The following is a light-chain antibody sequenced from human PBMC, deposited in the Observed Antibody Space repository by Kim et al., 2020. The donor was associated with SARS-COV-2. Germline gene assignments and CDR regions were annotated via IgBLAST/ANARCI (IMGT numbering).Light chain of an antibody. Sequence: SLSPGERATLSCRASQSVRSNLAWYQLKPGQPPRLHIYGASTRATGIPARFSGSGSGTEFTLTISSLQSEDLAFYYCQQNNNWPLTFGGGTKVEI. CDR3: QQNNNWPLT. V-gene: IGKV3-15*01. CDR1: QSVRSN. CDR2: GAS. J-gene: IGKJ4*01.